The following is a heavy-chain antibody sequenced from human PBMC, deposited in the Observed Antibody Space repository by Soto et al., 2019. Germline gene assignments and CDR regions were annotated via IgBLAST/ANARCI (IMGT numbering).Heavy chain of an antibody. CDR2: IYPGDSDT. J-gene: IGHJ4*02. D-gene: IGHD1-26*01. Sequence: GESLKISCKGSGYSFASHWVAWVRQMPEKGLEWIGTIYPGDSDTKYSSAFRGHVTISADTSVSTGYLQWRSLEATDSAIYYCARYSGSYWHYLDFWGQGTLVTVSS. V-gene: IGHV5-51*01. CDR3: ARYSGSYWHYLDF. CDR1: GYSFASHW.